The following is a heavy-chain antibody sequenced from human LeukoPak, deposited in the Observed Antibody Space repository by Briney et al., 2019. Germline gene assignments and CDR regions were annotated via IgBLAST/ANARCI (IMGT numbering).Heavy chain of an antibody. V-gene: IGHV3-48*01. CDR3: AKDRITIAVAGTSVDY. CDR2: ITRSSTTI. J-gene: IGHJ4*02. Sequence: GGSLRLSCAASGFNFSIYSMNWVRQAPGKGLEWVSYITRSSTTIYYADSVKGRFTISRDNSKNTLYLQMNSLRAEDTAVYYCAKDRITIAVAGTSVDYWGQGTLVTVSS. D-gene: IGHD6-19*01. CDR1: GFNFSIYS.